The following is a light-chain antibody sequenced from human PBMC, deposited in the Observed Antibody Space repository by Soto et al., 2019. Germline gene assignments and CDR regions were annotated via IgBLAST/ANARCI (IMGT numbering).Light chain of an antibody. CDR3: SSYTSSSTLV. V-gene: IGLV2-14*01. Sequence: QAARTQPASVSGSPGQSITISCTGTSSDIGGYKYVSWYQHHPGKAPKLVMYWVDDRPSGVSDRVSGGKAGNTASLTISGLQVEDEGDYYCSSYTSSSTLVFGGGTKVT. J-gene: IGLJ2*01. CDR2: WVD. CDR1: SSDIGGYKY.